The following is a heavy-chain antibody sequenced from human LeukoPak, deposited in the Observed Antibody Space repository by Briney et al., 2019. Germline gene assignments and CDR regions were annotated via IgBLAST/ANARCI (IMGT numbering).Heavy chain of an antibody. CDR3: ARLGTRTNCFDY. CDR2: IYYSGST. Sequence: SETLSLTCTVSGGSISSSSYYWGWIRQPPGKGLEWIGSIYYSGSTYYNPSLKSRVTISVDTSKNQFSLKLSSVTAADTAVYYCARLGTRTNCFDYWGQGTLVTVSS. J-gene: IGHJ4*02. V-gene: IGHV4-39*01. D-gene: IGHD1/OR15-1a*01. CDR1: GGSISSSSYY.